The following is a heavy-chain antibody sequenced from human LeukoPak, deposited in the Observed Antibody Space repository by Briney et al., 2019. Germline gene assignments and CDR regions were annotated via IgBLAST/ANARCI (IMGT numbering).Heavy chain of an antibody. J-gene: IGHJ4*02. CDR1: GFSFSSAW. D-gene: IGHD1-26*01. Sequence: GGSLRLSCAASGFSFSSAWMSWVRQAPGKGLEWIGRIKSKADGGTTDYAAPVKGRFTISRDDSKDRLYLQMNSLKTEDTAVCYCTADRGSGSDYWGQGTLVTVSS. CDR2: IKSKADGGTT. V-gene: IGHV3-15*01. CDR3: TADRGSGSDY.